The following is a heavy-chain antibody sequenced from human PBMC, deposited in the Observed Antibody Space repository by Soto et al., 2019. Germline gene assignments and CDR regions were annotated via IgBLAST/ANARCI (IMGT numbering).Heavy chain of an antibody. V-gene: IGHV1-69*13. Sequence: SVKVSCKASGGTFSSYAISWVRQAPGQGLEWMGGIIPIFGTANYAQKFQGRVTITADESTSTAYMELSSLRSEDTAVYYCARAGSSGWYQGSEDLDYWGQGTLVTAPQ. CDR1: GGTFSSYA. J-gene: IGHJ4*02. D-gene: IGHD6-19*01. CDR2: IIPIFGTA. CDR3: ARAGSSGWYQGSEDLDY.